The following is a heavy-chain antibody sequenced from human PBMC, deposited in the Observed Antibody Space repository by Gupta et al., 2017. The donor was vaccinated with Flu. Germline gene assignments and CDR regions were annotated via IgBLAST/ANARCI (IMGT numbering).Heavy chain of an antibody. J-gene: IGHJ4*02. V-gene: IGHV4-34*02. CDR1: GGSFTGYY. CDR2: INHSGST. CDR3: ARAISGYDAYFDY. Sequence: QEHLLQWGAGLLRPSETLALTCAVHGGSFTGYYWPWIRQPPGKGLQWIGEINHSGSTKYNSSLKGRVTLSVDTSKKQFSLELTSVTAADTGVYFCARAISGYDAYFDYWGQGTVVTVSS. D-gene: IGHD5-12*01.